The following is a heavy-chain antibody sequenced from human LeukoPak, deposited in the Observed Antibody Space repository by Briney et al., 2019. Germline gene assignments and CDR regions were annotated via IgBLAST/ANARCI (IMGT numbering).Heavy chain of an antibody. D-gene: IGHD1-20*01. CDR3: AKGISGIKYFDY. CDR1: RGSISNSY. V-gene: IGHV4-59*08. CDR2: IYSSGST. J-gene: IGHJ4*02. Sequence: SGTLSLTCTVSRGSISNSYWSWIRQPPGKGLEWIGYIYSSGSTNYNPSLKSRVTISVDTSKNQFSLKLRSVTAADTAVYYCAKGISGIKYFDYWGQGALVTVSS.